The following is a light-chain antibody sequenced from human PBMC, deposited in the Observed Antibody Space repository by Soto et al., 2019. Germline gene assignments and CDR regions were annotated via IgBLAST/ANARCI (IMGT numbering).Light chain of an antibody. CDR2: EVS. V-gene: IGLV2-14*01. CDR1: SSDVGFYKY. Sequence: QSALTQPASVSGSPGQSITISCTGSSSDVGFYKYVSWYQHHPGKAPKLMIYEVSNRPSGVSNRFSGSKSGNTASLTISGLQAEVEADYYCSSYTSSSTGVFGTGTKLTVL. J-gene: IGLJ1*01. CDR3: SSYTSSSTGV.